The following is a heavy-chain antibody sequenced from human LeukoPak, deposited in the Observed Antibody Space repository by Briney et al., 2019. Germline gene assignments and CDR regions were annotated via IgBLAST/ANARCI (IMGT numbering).Heavy chain of an antibody. D-gene: IGHD6-13*01. CDR2: ISGSSATT. J-gene: IGHJ5*02. Sequence: GGSLRLSCAASGFIFSNYALSWVRQAPGKGLEWVSAISGSSATTYYADSVKGRFTISRDNSKNTLYLQMNSLRAEDTAVYYCVKGPFSSSWPNWFDPWGQGTLVTVSS. V-gene: IGHV3-23*01. CDR3: VKGPFSSSWPNWFDP. CDR1: GFIFSNYA.